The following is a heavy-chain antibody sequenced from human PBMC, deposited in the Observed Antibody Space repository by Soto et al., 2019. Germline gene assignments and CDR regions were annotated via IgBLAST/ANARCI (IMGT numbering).Heavy chain of an antibody. Sequence: EVQLVESGGGLVKPGGSLRLSCAASGFTFSSYSMNWVRQAPGKGLEWVSSISSSSSYIYYADSVKGRFTISRDNAKNSLYLQMNSLRDEDTAVYYCAREGQQQLDDAFDIWGQGTMVTVSS. D-gene: IGHD6-13*01. CDR2: ISSSSSYI. CDR1: GFTFSSYS. V-gene: IGHV3-21*01. J-gene: IGHJ3*02. CDR3: AREGQQQLDDAFDI.